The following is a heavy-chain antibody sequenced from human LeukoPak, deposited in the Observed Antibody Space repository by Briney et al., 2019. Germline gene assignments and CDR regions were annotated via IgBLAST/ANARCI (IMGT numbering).Heavy chain of an antibody. Sequence: SETLSLTCTVSGGSISNCYWSWIRQPAGKALEWIGRIYTSGSTNHNPSLKSRVTMSVDTSKNQFSLKLSSVTAADTAVYYCARDWRGYCSGGSCLTSLHYDYMDVWGKGTTVTTSS. CDR1: GGSISNCY. CDR2: IYTSGST. D-gene: IGHD2-15*01. V-gene: IGHV4-4*07. J-gene: IGHJ6*03. CDR3: ARDWRGYCSGGSCLTSLHYDYMDV.